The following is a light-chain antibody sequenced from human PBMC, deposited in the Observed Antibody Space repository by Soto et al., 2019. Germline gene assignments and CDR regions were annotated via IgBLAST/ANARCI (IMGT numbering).Light chain of an antibody. Sequence: DIQLTQSPSFLSASVGDRVTITCRASQGISSYLAWYQQKPGQAPKLLIYAASTLQSGVPSRFSGSGSGTEFTLTISSLQPEDVATYYCQQLNSYPPFGPGTKVDIK. J-gene: IGKJ3*01. CDR2: AAS. CDR1: QGISSY. V-gene: IGKV1-9*01. CDR3: QQLNSYPP.